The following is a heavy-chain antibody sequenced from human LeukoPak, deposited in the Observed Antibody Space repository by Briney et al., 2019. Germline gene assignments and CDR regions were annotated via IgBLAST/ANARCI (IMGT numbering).Heavy chain of an antibody. V-gene: IGHV3-23*01. D-gene: IGHD2-2*01. CDR3: AKDHNSLGYCSSTSCSKKD. Sequence: GGSLRLSCAASGFTFSSYAMSWVRQAPGKGLEWVSAISGSGGSTYYADSVKGRFTISRDNSKNTLYLQMNSLRAEDTAVYYCAKDHNSLGYCSSTSCSKKDWGQGTLVTVSS. CDR2: ISGSGGST. J-gene: IGHJ4*02. CDR1: GFTFSSYA.